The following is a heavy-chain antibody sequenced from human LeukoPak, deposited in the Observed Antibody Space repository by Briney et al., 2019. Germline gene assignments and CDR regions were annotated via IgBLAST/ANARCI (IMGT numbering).Heavy chain of an antibody. CDR1: GFTFSSYG. D-gene: IGHD1-26*01. Sequence: PGGSLRLSYAASGFTFSSYGMHWVRQAPGKGLEWVAVIWYDGSNKYYADSVKGRFTISRDNSKNTLYLQMNSLRAEDTAVYYCVKGYRYSDYWGQGTLVTVSS. CDR2: IWYDGSNK. J-gene: IGHJ4*02. CDR3: VKGYRYSDY. V-gene: IGHV3-33*06.